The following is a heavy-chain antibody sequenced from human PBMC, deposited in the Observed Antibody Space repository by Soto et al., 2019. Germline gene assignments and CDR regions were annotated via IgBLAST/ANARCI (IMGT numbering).Heavy chain of an antibody. Sequence: GKGLEWVSVISGSGDRTYYADSVKGRFTISRDNSKNTLYLQMNSLRAEDTAVYYYASGSGRYFYYGMDVWGQGTTVTISS. J-gene: IGHJ6*02. CDR2: ISGSGDRT. D-gene: IGHD1-26*01. CDR3: ASGSGRYFYYGMDV. V-gene: IGHV3-23*01.